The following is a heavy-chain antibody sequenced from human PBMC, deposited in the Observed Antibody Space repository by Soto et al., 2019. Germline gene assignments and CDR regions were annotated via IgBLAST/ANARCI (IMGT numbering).Heavy chain of an antibody. Sequence: GGSLRLSCVVSGLSFGSYGMHWVRQAPGKGLEWVALISYDGSNKYYMDSVKGRFTISRDNSLGTLFLQMISLRPEDTAVYYCAKSRGVDNYYYGMDVWGQGTTVTVSS. CDR2: ISYDGSNK. V-gene: IGHV3-30*18. CDR3: AKSRGVDNYYYGMDV. J-gene: IGHJ6*02. D-gene: IGHD3-10*01. CDR1: GLSFGSYG.